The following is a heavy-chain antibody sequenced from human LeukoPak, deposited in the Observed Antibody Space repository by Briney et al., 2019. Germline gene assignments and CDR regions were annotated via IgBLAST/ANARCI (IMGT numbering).Heavy chain of an antibody. CDR2: IYSGGST. D-gene: IGHD4-17*01. V-gene: IGHV3-53*01. CDR1: GFTVSSNY. J-gene: IGHJ4*02. CDR3: ASSSNRHGECSDYHHTFDY. Sequence: GGSLRLSCAASGFTVSSNYMSWVRQAPGKGLEWVSVIYSGGSTYYADSVKGRFTISRDNSRNTLYLQMNSLRAEDTAMYYCASSSNRHGECSDYHHTFDYWGQGTLVTVSS.